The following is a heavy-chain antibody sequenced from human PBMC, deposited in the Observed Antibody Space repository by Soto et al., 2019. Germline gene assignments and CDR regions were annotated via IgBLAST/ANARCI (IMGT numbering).Heavy chain of an antibody. CDR2: MNPNSGNT. V-gene: IGHV1-8*01. CDR3: ARDAPSGLTTVYYYYGMDV. J-gene: IGHJ6*02. CDR1: GYTFTSYD. Sequence: QVQLVQSGAEVKKPGASVKVSCKASGYTFTSYDINWVRQATGQGLEWMGWMNPNSGNTGYAQKFQGRVTMTRNTSIRTAYMELSSLRSEDTAVYYCARDAPSGLTTVYYYYGMDVWGQGTTVTVSS. D-gene: IGHD4-17*01.